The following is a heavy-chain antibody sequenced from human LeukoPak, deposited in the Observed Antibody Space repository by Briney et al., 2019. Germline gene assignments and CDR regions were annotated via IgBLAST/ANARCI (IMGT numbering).Heavy chain of an antibody. CDR2: NYYSGST. CDR1: GGSISSYY. J-gene: IGHJ5*02. V-gene: IGHV4-59*01. CDR3: AREFGGWFDP. D-gene: IGHD2-15*01. Sequence: SETLSLTCTVSGGSISSYYWSWIRQPPGKGLEWIGYNYYSGSTNYNPSLKSRVTISVDTSKNQFSLKLSSVTAADTAVYYCAREFGGWFDPWGQGTLVTVSS.